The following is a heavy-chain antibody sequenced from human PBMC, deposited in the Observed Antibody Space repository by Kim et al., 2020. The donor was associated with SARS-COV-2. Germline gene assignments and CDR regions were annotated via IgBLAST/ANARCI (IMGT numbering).Heavy chain of an antibody. D-gene: IGHD3-16*02. J-gene: IGHJ6*02. CDR3: AKAGYTGGRYYYGMDV. V-gene: IGHV3-30*18. CDR2: ISYDGSNK. Sequence: GGSLRLSCAASGFTFSSYGMHWVRQAPGKGLEWVAVISYDGSNKYYADSVKGRFTISRDNSKNTLYLQMNSLRAEDTAVYYCAKAGYTGGRYYYGMDVWGQGTTVTVSS. CDR1: GFTFSSYG.